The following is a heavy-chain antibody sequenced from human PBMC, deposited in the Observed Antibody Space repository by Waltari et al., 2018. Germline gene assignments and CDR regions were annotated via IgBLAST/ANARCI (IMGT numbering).Heavy chain of an antibody. CDR1: GYPFTSYD. J-gene: IGHJ6*02. CDR3: ARGQQLAGGYYYYGMDV. V-gene: IGHV1-8*03. CDR2: MNPNSGNT. Sequence: QVQLVQSGAEVKKPGASVKVSCKASGYPFTSYDINWVRQATGQGLEWRGWMNPNSGNTGYAQKFQGRVTITRNTSISTAYMELSSLRSEDTAVYYCARGQQLAGGYYYYGMDVWGQGTTVTVSS. D-gene: IGHD6-13*01.